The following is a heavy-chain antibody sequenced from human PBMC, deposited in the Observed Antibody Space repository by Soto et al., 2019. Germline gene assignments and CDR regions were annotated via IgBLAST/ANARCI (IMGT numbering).Heavy chain of an antibody. CDR2: IYYSGST. V-gene: IGHV4-39*01. CDR3: ARHYSSGSRNWFDP. CDR1: GGSINSSSYF. D-gene: IGHD6-19*01. Sequence: PSETLSLTCSVSGGSINSSSYFWGWVRQPPGKGLVWIGSIYYSGSTYYNPSLRSRVTISVDPSKNQFSLKLSSVTAADTAVFYCARHYSSGSRNWFDPWGQATLVTVSS. J-gene: IGHJ5*02.